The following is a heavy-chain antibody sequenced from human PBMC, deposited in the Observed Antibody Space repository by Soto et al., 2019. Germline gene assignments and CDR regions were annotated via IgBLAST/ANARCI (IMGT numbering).Heavy chain of an antibody. V-gene: IGHV4-59*01. D-gene: IGHD3-9*01. CDR2: MHHTQGP. CDR1: GSSISSYY. J-gene: IGHJ5*02. CDR3: ARVPFVGYFDWLDP. Sequence: LSLTCSVSGSSISSYYWTWIRQPPGGGLEWIGYMHHTQGPNDNPSLRGRVHMSIDTSMNQFSLRLTSVTAADTAVYYCARVPFVGYFDWLDPWGHGTLVTVSS.